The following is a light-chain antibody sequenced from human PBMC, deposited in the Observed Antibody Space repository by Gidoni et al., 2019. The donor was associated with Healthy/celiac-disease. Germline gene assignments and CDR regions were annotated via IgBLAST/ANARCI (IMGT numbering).Light chain of an antibody. CDR3: SSYTSSSTYV. CDR2: DVS. CDR1: SSDVGGYNY. Sequence: QSALTQPASVSGSPGQSITISCTGTSSDVGGYNYVSWYHQHPGKAPKLMIYDVSNRPSGVSNRFSGSKSGVTASLTISGLQAEDEADYYCSSYTSSSTYVFGTGTRVTV. J-gene: IGLJ1*01. V-gene: IGLV2-14*01.